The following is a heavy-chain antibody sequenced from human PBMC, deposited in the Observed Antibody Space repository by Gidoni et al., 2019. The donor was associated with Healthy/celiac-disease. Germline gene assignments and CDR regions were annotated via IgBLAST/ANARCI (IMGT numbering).Heavy chain of an antibody. CDR3: ARVQGSSSGGGGAFDI. Sequence: QVQLVQSGAEVKKPGASVKVSCKASGYTFTSYYMHWVRQAPGQGLEWMGIINPSGGSTSYAQKFQGRVTMTRDTSTSTVYMELSSLRSEDTAVYYCARVQGSSSGGGGAFDIWGQGTMVTVSS. D-gene: IGHD6-6*01. V-gene: IGHV1-46*03. J-gene: IGHJ3*02. CDR1: GYTFTSYY. CDR2: INPSGGST.